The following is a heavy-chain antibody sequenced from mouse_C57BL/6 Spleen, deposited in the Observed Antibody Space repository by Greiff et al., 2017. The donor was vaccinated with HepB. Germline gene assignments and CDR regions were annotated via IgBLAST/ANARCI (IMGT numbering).Heavy chain of an antibody. D-gene: IGHD1-1*01. CDR1: GFTFSSYA. Sequence: EVMLVESGGGLVKPGGSLKLSCAASGFTFSSYAMSWVRQTPEKRLEWVATISDGGSYTYYPDNVKGRFTISRDNAKNNLYLQMSHLKSEDTAMYYWARDPFFTTVGAPFAYWGQGTLVTVSA. CDR3: ARDPFFTTVGAPFAY. J-gene: IGHJ3*01. V-gene: IGHV5-4*01. CDR2: ISDGGSYT.